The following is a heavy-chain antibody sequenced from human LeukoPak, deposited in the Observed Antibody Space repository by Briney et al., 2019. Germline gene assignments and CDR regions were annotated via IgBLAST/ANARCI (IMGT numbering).Heavy chain of an antibody. Sequence: GGSLRLSCVVSGFTFSSYAMSWVRQAPGKGLEWVSFIGGSGGSTYYADSVKGRFTISRDNAKNSLYLQMNSLRAEDTAVYYCARDPGYSYGHTPGYWGQGTLVTVSS. J-gene: IGHJ4*02. V-gene: IGHV3-23*01. CDR3: ARDPGYSYGHTPGY. CDR1: GFTFSSYA. CDR2: IGGSGGST. D-gene: IGHD5-18*01.